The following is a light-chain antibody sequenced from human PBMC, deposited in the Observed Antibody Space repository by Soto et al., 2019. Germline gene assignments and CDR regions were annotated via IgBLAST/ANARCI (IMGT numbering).Light chain of an antibody. Sequence: EIVMTQSPATLSVSPGERATLSCRASQSVSSNLAWYQQKPGQAPRLLIYGASTRATGIPARFSGSGSGTEFTLTSSSLQSEEFAGYYCQQYNNWPLYTFGQGTKLEIK. CDR2: GAS. V-gene: IGKV3-15*01. J-gene: IGKJ2*01. CDR3: QQYNNWPLYT. CDR1: QSVSSN.